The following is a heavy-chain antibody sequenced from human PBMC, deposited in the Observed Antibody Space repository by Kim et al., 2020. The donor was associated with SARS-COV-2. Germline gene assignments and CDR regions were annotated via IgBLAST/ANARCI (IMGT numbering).Heavy chain of an antibody. D-gene: IGHD3-10*01. Sequence: NPTLKSRVTISVDTSKNPFSLKLSSVTAADTAVYYCARVRFGFGELYADYWGQGTLVTVSS. V-gene: IGHV4-59*01. CDR3: ARVRFGFGELYADY. J-gene: IGHJ4*02.